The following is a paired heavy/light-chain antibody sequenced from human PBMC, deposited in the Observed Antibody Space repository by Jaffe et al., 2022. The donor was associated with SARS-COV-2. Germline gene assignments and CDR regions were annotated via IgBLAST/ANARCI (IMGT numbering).Light chain of an antibody. CDR3: AAWDDSLNGSVV. J-gene: IGLJ2*01. Sequence: QSVLTQPPSASGTPGQRVTISCSGSSSNIGSNTVNWYQQLPGTAPKLLIYSNNQRPSGVPDRFSGSKSGTSASLAISGLQSEDEADYYCAAWDDSLNGSVVFGGGTKLTVL. V-gene: IGLV1-44*01. CDR1: SSNIGSNT. CDR2: SNN.
Heavy chain of an antibody. CDR2: IYHSGST. CDR3: ARRGQTGWLQFNWYFDL. J-gene: IGHJ2*01. V-gene: IGHV4-4*02. CDR1: GGSISSSNW. Sequence: QVQLQESGPGLVKPSGTLSLTCAVSGGSISSSNWWSWVRQPPGKGLEWIGEIYHSGSTNYNPSLKSRVTISVDKSKNQFSLKLSSVTAADTAVYYCARRGQTGWLQFNWYFDLWGRGTLVTVSS. D-gene: IGHD5-12*01.